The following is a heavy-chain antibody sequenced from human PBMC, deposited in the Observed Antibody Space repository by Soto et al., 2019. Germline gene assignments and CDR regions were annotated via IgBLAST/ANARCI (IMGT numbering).Heavy chain of an antibody. V-gene: IGHV4-30-4*01. D-gene: IGHD2-2*02. CDR2: IYYSGST. CDR1: GGSISSGDYS. Sequence: QVQLQESGPGLVKPSRTLSLTYTVSGGSISSGDYSWSRIRQPPGKGLEWIGYIYYSGSTYYNPSLKSRVTISVDTSKNQFSLKLSSVTAADTAVYYCAREGPIVVVPAAIRRDWFDPWGQGTLVTVSS. J-gene: IGHJ5*02. CDR3: AREGPIVVVPAAIRRDWFDP.